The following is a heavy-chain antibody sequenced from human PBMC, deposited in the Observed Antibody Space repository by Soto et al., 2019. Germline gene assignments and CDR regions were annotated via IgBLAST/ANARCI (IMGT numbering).Heavy chain of an antibody. D-gene: IGHD4-17*01. Sequence: QLVESGGDLVKPGGSLRLSCTASYLIVSNVYMNWVRQTPGKGLEWVGHIKSNTDGGTTDYAAPVKGRFTISRDDSKNTLHLQMNSLKIEDTAVYYCSVGHYGVWGRGTLVTVSS. CDR3: SVGHYGV. V-gene: IGHV3-15*07. CDR2: IKSNTDGGTT. CDR1: YLIVSNVY. J-gene: IGHJ4*02.